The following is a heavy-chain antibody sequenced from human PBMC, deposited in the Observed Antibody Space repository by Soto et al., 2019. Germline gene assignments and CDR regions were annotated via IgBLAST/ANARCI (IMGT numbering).Heavy chain of an antibody. V-gene: IGHV3-23*01. J-gene: IGHJ4*02. D-gene: IGHD1-1*01. CDR1: VFTFITFS. CDR2: ISAGSDRT. CDR3: ENKDFRGKNGTT. Sequence: WLSXRLSCSASVFTFITFSICLFRQAPGRGLEWLSLISAGSDRTYYANSVKGRFTVSRDNSKNTLYLQMNSLRVEDTDVYYCENKDFRGKNGTTWGQGTLV.